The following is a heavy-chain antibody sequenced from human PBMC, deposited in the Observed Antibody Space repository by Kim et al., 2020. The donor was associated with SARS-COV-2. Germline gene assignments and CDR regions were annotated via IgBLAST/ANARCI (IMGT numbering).Heavy chain of an antibody. CDR1: EFSFSDYY. CDR2: IGSSGSAK. J-gene: IGHJ4*02. D-gene: IGHD3-16*01. Sequence: GGSLRLSCAASEFSFSDYYMTWIRQAPGKGLEWIADIGSSGSAKYYADSVKGRFTISRGNAKKSLYLQMDSLGGEDTAMYYCARGSYGGAQPHYWGQGTLVTVSA. CDR3: ARGSYGGAQPHY. V-gene: IGHV3-11*01.